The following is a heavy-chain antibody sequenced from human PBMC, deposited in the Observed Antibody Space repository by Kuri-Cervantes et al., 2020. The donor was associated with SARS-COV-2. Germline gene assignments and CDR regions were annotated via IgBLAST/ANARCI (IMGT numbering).Heavy chain of an antibody. CDR3: ARDARIREGLPTITYFDY. CDR2: INWNGGST. Sequence: GESLKISCAASGFTFSSYGMSWVRQAPGKGLEWVSGINWNGGSTGYADSVKGRFTISRDNAKNSLHLQMNSLRAEDTAVYYCARDARIREGLPTITYFDYWGQGTLVTVSS. D-gene: IGHD3-9*01. V-gene: IGHV3-20*04. J-gene: IGHJ4*02. CDR1: GFTFSSYG.